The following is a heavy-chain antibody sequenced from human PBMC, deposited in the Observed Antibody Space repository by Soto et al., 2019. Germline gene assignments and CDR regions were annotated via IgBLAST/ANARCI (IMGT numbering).Heavy chain of an antibody. J-gene: IGHJ5*02. Sequence: SETLSLTCTVSGGSISSYYWSWIRQPPGKGLEWIGYIYYSGSTNYNPSLKSRLSMSVDTSKNQYSLKLNFLTAADTAVYYCARDIDIVVVVAATRWNWFDPWGQGTLVTVSS. V-gene: IGHV4-59*12. CDR1: GGSISSYY. CDR3: ARDIDIVVVVAATRWNWFDP. CDR2: IYYSGST. D-gene: IGHD2-15*01.